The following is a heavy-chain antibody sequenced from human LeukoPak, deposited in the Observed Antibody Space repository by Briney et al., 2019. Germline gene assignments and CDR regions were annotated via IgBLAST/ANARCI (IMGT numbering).Heavy chain of an antibody. Sequence: PGGSLRLSCAASGFTFSSYAMSWVRQAPGKGLEWVSAISGSGGSTYYADSVKGRFTISRDNSKNTLYLQMNSLRAEDTAVYYCARDEGRYCSSTSCWTYYFDYWGQGTLVTVSS. J-gene: IGHJ4*02. V-gene: IGHV3-23*01. CDR2: ISGSGGST. D-gene: IGHD2-2*01. CDR1: GFTFSSYA. CDR3: ARDEGRYCSSTSCWTYYFDY.